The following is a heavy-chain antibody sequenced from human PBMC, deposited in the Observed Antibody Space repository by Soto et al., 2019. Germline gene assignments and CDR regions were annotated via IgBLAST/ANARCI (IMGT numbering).Heavy chain of an antibody. D-gene: IGHD3-9*01. V-gene: IGHV3-23*01. CDR1: GFTFSSHA. J-gene: IGHJ1*01. CDR3: AKDVHYDSLTGIAYFQQ. CDR2: ISGSGSTT. Sequence: EVQLLESGGGVVQPGGSLRISCAASGFTFSSHAMSWVRQAPGKGLEWVSAISGSGSTTKYPNSVKGRCTISRDNSTNVLYLQMNSTRVDDTAVYYCAKDVHYDSLTGIAYFQQWGQGTLVIVPS.